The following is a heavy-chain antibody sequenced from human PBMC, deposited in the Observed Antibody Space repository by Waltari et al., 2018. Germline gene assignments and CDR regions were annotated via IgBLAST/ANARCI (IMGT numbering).Heavy chain of an antibody. V-gene: IGHV4-38-2*02. D-gene: IGHD3-10*01. CDR3: ARALSGGDRPSWFDP. J-gene: IGHJ5*02. CDR1: GYSISSGYH. CDR2: IYHSGST. Sequence: QVQLQESGPGLVKPSETLSLTCPVSGYSISSGYHWGWIRQPPGKGLEWIGSIYHSGSTYYSPSLKSRVTISVDTSKNQFSLKLSSVTAADTAVYYCARALSGGDRPSWFDPWGQGTLVTVSS.